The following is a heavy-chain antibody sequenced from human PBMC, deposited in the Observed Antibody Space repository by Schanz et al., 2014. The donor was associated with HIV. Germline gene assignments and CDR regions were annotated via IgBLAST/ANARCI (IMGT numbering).Heavy chain of an antibody. Sequence: EVPLLESGGGLAQPGGSQRLSCAASGFAFSDYAMAWVRQAPGKGLECVSSIDNNGGRTYYAESVKGRFAISRDNSKNTLFLQMNSLRAEDTAIYYCTGGLYYDSIPFDPWGQGTLVTVSS. D-gene: IGHD3-22*01. CDR3: TGGLYYDSIPFDP. J-gene: IGHJ5*02. CDR1: GFAFSDYA. V-gene: IGHV3-23*01. CDR2: IDNNGGRT.